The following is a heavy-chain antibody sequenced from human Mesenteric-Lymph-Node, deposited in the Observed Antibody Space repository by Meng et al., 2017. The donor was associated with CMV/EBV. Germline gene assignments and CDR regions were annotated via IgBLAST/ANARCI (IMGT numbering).Heavy chain of an antibody. CDR1: GGSVSSGSYY. D-gene: IGHD3-3*01. V-gene: IGHV4-61*01. CDR2: IYYSGST. CDR3: ARASRFLEWLFWGGNWFDP. J-gene: IGHJ5*02. Sequence: SETLSLTCTVSGGSVSSGSYYWSWIRRPPGKGLEWIGYIYYSGSTNYNPSLKSRVTISVDTSKNQFSLKLSSVTAADTAVYYCARASRFLEWLFWGGNWFDPWGQGTLVTVSS.